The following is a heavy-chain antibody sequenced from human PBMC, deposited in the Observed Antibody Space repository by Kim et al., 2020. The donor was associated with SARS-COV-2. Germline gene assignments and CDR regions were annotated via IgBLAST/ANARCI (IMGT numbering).Heavy chain of an antibody. CDR3: AKTRGYYGSGTAGDY. V-gene: IGHV3-30*18. CDR1: GFTFSSYG. D-gene: IGHD3-10*01. Sequence: GGSLRLSCAASGFTFSSYGMHWVRQAPGKGLEWVAVRSYDGSNKYYADSVKGRFTISRDNSKNTLYLQMNSLRAEDTAVYYCAKTRGYYGSGTAGDYWGQGTLVTVSS. CDR2: RSYDGSNK. J-gene: IGHJ4*02.